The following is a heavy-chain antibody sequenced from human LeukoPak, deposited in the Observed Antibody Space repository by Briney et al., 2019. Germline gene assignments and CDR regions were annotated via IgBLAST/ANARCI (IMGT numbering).Heavy chain of an antibody. CDR1: GFTFSSYG. J-gene: IGHJ4*02. CDR3: AKEFSGYLASFEY. CDR2: TSFDGSYK. D-gene: IGHD3-22*01. Sequence: GGSLRLSCAASGFTFSSYGMHWVRQAPGKGLEWVAMTSFDGSYKNYADSVKGRFPIPRDNFKNRLYLPMNRLRAEDTAVYYCAKEFSGYLASFEYWGQGTLVTVSS. V-gene: IGHV3-30*18.